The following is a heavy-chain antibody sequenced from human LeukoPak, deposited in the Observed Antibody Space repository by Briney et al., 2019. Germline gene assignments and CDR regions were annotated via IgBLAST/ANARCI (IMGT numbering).Heavy chain of an antibody. D-gene: IGHD4-17*01. J-gene: IGHJ4*02. CDR2: ISAYNGNT. CDR1: GYTFTSYG. Sequence: ASVKVSCKASGYTFTSYGISWVRQAPGQGLEWMGWISAYNGNTNYAQKLQGRVTITADESTSTAYVELSSLRSEDTAVYYCANDHYGSNYWGQGTLVTVSS. CDR3: ANDHYGSNY. V-gene: IGHV1-18*01.